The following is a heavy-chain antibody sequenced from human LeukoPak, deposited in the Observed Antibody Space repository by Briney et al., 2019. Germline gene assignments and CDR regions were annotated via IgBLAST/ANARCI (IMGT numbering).Heavy chain of an antibody. CDR1: GGSISTSNYY. V-gene: IGHV4-39*07. Sequence: PSETLSLTCTVSGGSISTSNYYWGWIRQPPGKGLEWIGNIFYSGSTYYSPSLRSRVTISLDTSRNQFSLKLNSVTAADTAVYYCARERRDGYKVYFDYWGQGTLVTVSS. CDR2: IFYSGST. J-gene: IGHJ4*02. D-gene: IGHD5-24*01. CDR3: ARERRDGYKVYFDY.